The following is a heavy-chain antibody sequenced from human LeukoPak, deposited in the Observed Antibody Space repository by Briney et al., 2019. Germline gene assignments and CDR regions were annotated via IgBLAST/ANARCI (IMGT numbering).Heavy chain of an antibody. V-gene: IGHV1-2*03. CDR3: ARAKLDDCGGVCDQYFQH. CDR2: INPNSGGT. CDR1: GYTFTEYY. J-gene: IGHJ1*01. Sequence: LGASVKVSCKASGYTFTEYYMHWVRQAPGQGLEWMGWINPNSGGTNFAQKFQGRVTLTRDTSINTAYMELSSLRSDDTAVYYCARAKLDDCGGVCDQYFQHWGQGTLVTVSS. D-gene: IGHD2-21*02.